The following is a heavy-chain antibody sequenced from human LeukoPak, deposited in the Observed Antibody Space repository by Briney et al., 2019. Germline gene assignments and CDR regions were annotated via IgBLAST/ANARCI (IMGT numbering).Heavy chain of an antibody. J-gene: IGHJ4*02. CDR1: GFTFSSYT. CDR2: ISGSNSYI. V-gene: IGHV3-21*01. CDR3: ARALTTLTYEGY. D-gene: IGHD1-1*01. Sequence: GGSLGLSCAASGFTFSSYTMHWIRQAPGKGLEWVSSISGSNSYIFYADSVKGRFTVSRDNAKDSLYLQMNSLRAEDTAVYYCARALTTLTYEGYWGQGTLVTVSS.